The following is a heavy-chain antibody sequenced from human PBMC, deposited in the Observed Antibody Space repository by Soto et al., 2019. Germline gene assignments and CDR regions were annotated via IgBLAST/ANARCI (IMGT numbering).Heavy chain of an antibody. D-gene: IGHD1-7*01. CDR1: GFTFSSYA. CDR2: ISYDGSNK. J-gene: IGHJ6*02. CDR3: AKGITGTRMDYYYYGMDV. Sequence: PGGSLRLSCAASGFTFSSYAVHWVRQAPGKGLEWVAVISYDGSNKYYADSVKGRFTISRDNSKNTLYLQMNSLRAEDTAVYYCAKGITGTRMDYYYYGMDVWGQGTTVTVSS. V-gene: IGHV3-30-3*01.